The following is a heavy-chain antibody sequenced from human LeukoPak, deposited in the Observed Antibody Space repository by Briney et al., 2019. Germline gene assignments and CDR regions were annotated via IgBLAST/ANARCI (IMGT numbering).Heavy chain of an antibody. CDR3: AKATGIQLWLGGYFDY. CDR1: GFTFSRYA. D-gene: IGHD5-18*01. Sequence: LSGGSLRLSCAASGFTFSRYAMSWVRQAPGKGLEWVSAISGSGGSTYYADSVKGRFTISRDNSKNTLYLQMNSLRAGDTAVYYCAKATGIQLWLGGYFDYWGQRTLVTVSS. V-gene: IGHV3-23*01. J-gene: IGHJ4*02. CDR2: ISGSGGST.